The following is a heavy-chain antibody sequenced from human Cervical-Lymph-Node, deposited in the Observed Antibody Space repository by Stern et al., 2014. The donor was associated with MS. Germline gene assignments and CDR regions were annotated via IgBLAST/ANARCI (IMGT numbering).Heavy chain of an antibody. V-gene: IGHV1-2*02. D-gene: IGHD3-22*01. J-gene: IGHJ2*01. CDR2: INPNSGGT. CDR1: GYTFTDYY. CDR3: ARNMEGYDTSGYAYWYFDL. Sequence: VQLVQSGAEVKKPGASVKVSCKASGYTFTDYYIHWVRQAPGQGLEWKGWINPNSGGTNYEQKFQGRVTMTGDTSISTAYMELSRLRSDDTAVYYCARNMEGYDTSGYAYWYFDLWSRGTLVTVSS.